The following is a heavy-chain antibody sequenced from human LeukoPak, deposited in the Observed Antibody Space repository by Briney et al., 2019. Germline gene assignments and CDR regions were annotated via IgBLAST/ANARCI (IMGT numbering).Heavy chain of an antibody. V-gene: IGHV3-74*01. CDR2: INTDGSST. Sequence: GGSLRLSYAASGFTFSSYWMHWVRQAPGEGLVWVSRINTDGSSTIHADSVKGRFTISRDNAKNTLYVQMNSLRDEDTAVYYCVRGRSGFYFDYWGQGTLVTVSS. CDR3: VRGRSGFYFDY. CDR1: GFTFSSYW. J-gene: IGHJ4*02. D-gene: IGHD3-22*01.